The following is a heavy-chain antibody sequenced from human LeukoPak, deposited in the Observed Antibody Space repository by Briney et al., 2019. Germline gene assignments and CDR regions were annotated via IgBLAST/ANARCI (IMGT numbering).Heavy chain of an antibody. D-gene: IGHD2/OR15-2a*01. CDR3: ARGASVSVLYYFYYYMDV. V-gene: IGHV1-2*02. J-gene: IGHJ6*03. Sequence: ASVKVSCKASGYTFTDYYIHWVRQAPGQGLEWMGWINPNTGGANYAQKFQGRVTMTRDTSISTAYMELSRLRSDDTAVFYCARGASVSVLYYFYYYMDVWGKGTTVTISS. CDR1: GYTFTDYY. CDR2: INPNTGGA.